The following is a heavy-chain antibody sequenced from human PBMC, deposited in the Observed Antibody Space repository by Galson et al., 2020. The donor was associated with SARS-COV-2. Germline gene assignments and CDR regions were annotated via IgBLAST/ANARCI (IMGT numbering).Heavy chain of an antibody. Sequence: ASVKVSCKASGYTFTSYGISWVRQAPGQGLEWMGWISAYNGNTNYAQKLQGRVTMTTDTSTSTAYMELRSLRSDDTAVYYCARDSGSFSNAGQFDYWGQGTLVTVSS. J-gene: IGHJ4*02. V-gene: IGHV1-18*01. D-gene: IGHD1-26*01. CDR1: GYTFTSYG. CDR3: ARDSGSFSNAGQFDY. CDR2: ISAYNGNT.